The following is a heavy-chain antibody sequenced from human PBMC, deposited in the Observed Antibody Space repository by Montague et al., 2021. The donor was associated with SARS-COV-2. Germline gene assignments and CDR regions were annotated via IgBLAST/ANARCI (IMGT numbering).Heavy chain of an antibody. D-gene: IGHD3-22*01. J-gene: IGHJ4*02. V-gene: IGHV4-59*01. CDR1: GASMSGSY. CDR3: VREGRSSAYAMDY. Sequence: SETLSLTCTVSGASMSGSYWGWVRQPPGKGPEWIGNIYSSGSTHYNPSLKSRVTISLDTSKSQFSLRLTSVTAADTAVYYCVREGRSSAYAMDYWGQGTLVTVPS. CDR2: IYSSGST.